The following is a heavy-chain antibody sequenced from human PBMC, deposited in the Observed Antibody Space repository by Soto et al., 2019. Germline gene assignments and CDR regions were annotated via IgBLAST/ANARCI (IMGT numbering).Heavy chain of an antibody. J-gene: IGHJ6*02. CDR2: IYYSGST. CDR1: GGSISSSSYY. V-gene: IGHV4-39*01. D-gene: IGHD2-15*01. CDR3: ARDLYWDYYYGMDV. Sequence: SETLSLTCTVSGGSISSSSYYWGWIRQPPGKGLEWIGSIYYSGSTYYNPSLKSRVTISLDTSKNQFSLKLSSVTAADTAVYYCARDLYWDYYYGMDVWGQGTTVTVSS.